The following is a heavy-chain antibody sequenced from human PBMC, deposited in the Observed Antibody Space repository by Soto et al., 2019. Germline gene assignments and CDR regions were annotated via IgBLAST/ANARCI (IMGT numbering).Heavy chain of an antibody. CDR2: INPIVSMA. Sequence: QVQLVQSGTEVKKPGSSVKVSCKASGATFSFYTINWVRQAPGLGLEWVGRINPIVSMANYAQKFQGRGSMTAVKSTSTAYKELTSLTSADTALYFCAASYGSGYRAFDSWGQGARVIVSS. CDR1: GATFSFYT. D-gene: IGHD3-10*01. J-gene: IGHJ4*02. CDR3: AASYGSGYRAFDS. V-gene: IGHV1-69*02.